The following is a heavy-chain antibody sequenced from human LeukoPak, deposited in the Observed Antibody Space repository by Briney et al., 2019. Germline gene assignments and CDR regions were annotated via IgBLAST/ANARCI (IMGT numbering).Heavy chain of an antibody. V-gene: IGHV3-7*03. CDR2: INHNGNVN. Sequence: GGSLRLSCAASGFTFSSYVMNWVRQAPGKGLEWVASINHNGNVNYYVDSVKGRFTISRDNAKNSLYLQMSNLRAEDTAVYFCARGGGLDVWGQGATVTVSS. J-gene: IGHJ6*02. CDR1: GFTFSSYV. CDR3: ARGGGLDV. D-gene: IGHD3-16*01.